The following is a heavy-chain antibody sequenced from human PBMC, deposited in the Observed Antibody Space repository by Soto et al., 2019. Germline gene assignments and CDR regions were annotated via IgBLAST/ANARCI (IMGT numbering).Heavy chain of an antibody. Sequence: PSETLSLTCTVSGGSISGSTYYWGWIRQPPGKWLEWIGSIYYSGSTYYNPSLKSRVTISVDTSKNQYSLKLTSVTAADTAVYYCARRGSSSWLTEYNWFDPWGQGNWSPSPQ. J-gene: IGHJ5*02. V-gene: IGHV4-39*01. CDR1: GGSISGSTYY. CDR3: ARRGSSSWLTEYNWFDP. CDR2: IYYSGST. D-gene: IGHD6-13*01.